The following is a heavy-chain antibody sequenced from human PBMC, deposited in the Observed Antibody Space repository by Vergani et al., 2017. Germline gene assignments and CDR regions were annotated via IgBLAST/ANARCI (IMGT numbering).Heavy chain of an antibody. CDR2: ISGSGGST. CDR1: GFTFSSYA. Sequence: EVQLLESGGGLVQPGGSLRLSCAASGFTFSSYAMSWVRQAPGKGLEWVSAISGSGGSTFYADSVKGRFTISRDNSKNTLYLQMNSLRAEDTAVYYCARGGIDVLLCFGEFDPWGQGTLVTVSS. V-gene: IGHV3-23*01. CDR3: ARGGIDVLLCFGEFDP. D-gene: IGHD3-10*01. J-gene: IGHJ5*02.